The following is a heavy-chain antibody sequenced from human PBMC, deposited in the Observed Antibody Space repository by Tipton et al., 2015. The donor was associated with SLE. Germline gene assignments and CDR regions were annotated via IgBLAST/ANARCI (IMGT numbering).Heavy chain of an antibody. Sequence: GLVKPSETLSLTCAVYGGSFGPHYWAWIRQPPGKGLEWIGDIDHSGVTHYNPSLKSRVTMSAHTSENQFSLKLDSVTAADTAVYYCARCRDSSGYYWGSYYYGLDVWGQGTTVTVSS. D-gene: IGHD3-22*01. CDR1: GGSFGPHY. CDR2: IDHSGVT. V-gene: IGHV4-34*10. CDR3: ARCRDSSGYYWGSYYYGLDV. J-gene: IGHJ6*02.